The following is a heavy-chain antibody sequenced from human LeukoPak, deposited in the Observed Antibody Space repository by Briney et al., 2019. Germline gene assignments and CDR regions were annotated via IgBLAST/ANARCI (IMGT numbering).Heavy chain of an antibody. D-gene: IGHD4-17*01. CDR1: GFTFDTYN. CDR2: IRQDGSQK. V-gene: IGHV3-7*01. J-gene: IGHJ4*02. Sequence: GGSLRLSCAASGFTFDTYNFNWVRQAPGKGLEWVATIRQDGSQKYYVDSVKGRFTISRDNAKNSLYLQMNSLRAEDTAVYYCARESGSVTSEVDFDYWGQGTLVTVSS. CDR3: ARESGSVTSEVDFDY.